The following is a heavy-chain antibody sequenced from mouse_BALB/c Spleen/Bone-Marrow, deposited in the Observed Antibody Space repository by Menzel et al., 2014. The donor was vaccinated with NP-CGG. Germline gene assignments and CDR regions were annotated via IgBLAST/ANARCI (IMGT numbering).Heavy chain of an antibody. V-gene: IGHV1S81*02. J-gene: IGHJ2*01. CDR3: TRSTMITYFDY. D-gene: IGHD2-4*01. CDR2: INPSNGGT. CDR1: GYTFTSYY. Sequence: VHLVESGAELVKPGASVKLSCKASGYTFTSYYMYWVKQRPGQGLEWIGEINPSNGGTNFNEKFKSKATLTVDKSSSTAYIQLSSLTSEDSAVYYCTRSTMITYFDYWGQGTTLTVSS.